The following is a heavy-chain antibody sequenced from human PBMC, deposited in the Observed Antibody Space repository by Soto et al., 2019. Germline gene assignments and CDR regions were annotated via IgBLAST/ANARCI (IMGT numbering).Heavy chain of an antibody. CDR2: VNPSGGSA. Sequence: QVQLVQSGAEVKKPGASVKVSCKTSGYIFTAYSMHWVRQAPGQGREWMGVVNPSGGSAHYAQSFEGRVTLTRDTSTSTFYMELSSLRSEDTAVYYCAREENCRGGTCYSEYFHHWGQGTLVTDSS. V-gene: IGHV1-46*01. D-gene: IGHD2-15*01. CDR1: GYIFTAYS. J-gene: IGHJ1*01. CDR3: AREENCRGGTCYSEYFHH.